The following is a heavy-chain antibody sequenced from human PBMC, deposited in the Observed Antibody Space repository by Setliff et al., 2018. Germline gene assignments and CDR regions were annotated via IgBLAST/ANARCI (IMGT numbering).Heavy chain of an antibody. D-gene: IGHD3-10*01. CDR1: GYTLTELS. CDR3: ATGRLLWFGELIKDAFDV. V-gene: IGHV1-24*01. Sequence: ASVKVSCKVSGYTLTELSMHWVRQAPGKGLEWMGGFDPEDGETIYAQKFQGRVTMTEDTSTDTAYMELSSLRSEDTAVYYCATGRLLWFGELIKDAFDVWGQGTMVTVSS. CDR2: FDPEDGET. J-gene: IGHJ3*01.